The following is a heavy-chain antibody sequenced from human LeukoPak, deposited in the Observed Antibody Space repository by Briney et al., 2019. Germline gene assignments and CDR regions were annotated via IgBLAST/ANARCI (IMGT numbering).Heavy chain of an antibody. D-gene: IGHD1-26*01. J-gene: IGHJ4*02. CDR1: GFTFANSW. V-gene: IGHV3-7*01. CDR3: TRDTIGSLDY. Sequence: GGSLRLSCAASGFTFANSWMAWVRQAPGKGLEWVANIKQDGSTKHYADSLKGRFTISRDNPKNSLFLQMNNLRADETAIYYCTRDTIGSLDYWGQGILVTVAS. CDR2: IKQDGSTK.